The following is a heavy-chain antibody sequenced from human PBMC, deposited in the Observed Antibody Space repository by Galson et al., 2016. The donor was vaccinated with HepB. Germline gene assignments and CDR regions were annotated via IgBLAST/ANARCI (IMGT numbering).Heavy chain of an antibody. CDR2: IYSGGTT. Sequence: SLRLSCAVSGFPVTDNYMSWVRQAPGKGLEWLSVIYSGGTTNYADSLKGRFTISRDNSKNTVYLHISSLRVEDTAVYYCASSYCTGGSYYFDDWGQGTLLAVSS. CDR3: ASSYCTGGSYYFDD. J-gene: IGHJ4*02. V-gene: IGHV3-53*01. CDR1: GFPVTDNY. D-gene: IGHD2-8*02.